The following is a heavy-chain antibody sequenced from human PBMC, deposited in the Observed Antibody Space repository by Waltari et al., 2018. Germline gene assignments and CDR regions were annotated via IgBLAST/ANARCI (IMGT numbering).Heavy chain of an antibody. V-gene: IGHV1-69*13. CDR1: RGTFSSYA. D-gene: IGHD1-26*01. CDR2: IIPIFGTA. J-gene: IGHJ4*02. CDR3: ARRKSGWGATFDY. Sequence: QVQLGQSGAEVKKPGSAVKVSCKASRGTFSSYAISLVRQAPGQGLEWMGGIIPIFGTANYAQKFQGRVTITADESTSTAYMELSSLRSEDTAVYYCARRKSGWGATFDYWGQGTLVTVSS.